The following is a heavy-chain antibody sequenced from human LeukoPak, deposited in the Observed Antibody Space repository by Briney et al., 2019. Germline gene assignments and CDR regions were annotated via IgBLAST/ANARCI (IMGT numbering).Heavy chain of an antibody. J-gene: IGHJ4*02. CDR2: IGAGGTT. V-gene: IGHV3-23*01. CDR1: GFTFSTYP. D-gene: IGHD3-3*01. Sequence: GGSLRLSCAASGFTFSTYPMSWVRQVTGKGLEWVSAIGAGGTTYYADSVKGRFTISRDNSKNTLYMQMTSLRAEDTAVYYCAKRGSKSGSLQGGFDYWGQGTLVTVSS. CDR3: AKRGSKSGSLQGGFDY.